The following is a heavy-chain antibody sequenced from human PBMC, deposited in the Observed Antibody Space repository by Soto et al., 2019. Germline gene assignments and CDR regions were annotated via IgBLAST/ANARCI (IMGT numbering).Heavy chain of an antibody. J-gene: IGHJ5*02. CDR1: GFTFSSYW. Sequence: GGSLRLSCAASGFTFSSYWMHWVRQAPGKGLVWVSRINSDGSSTSYADSVKGRFTISRDNAKNTLYLQMNSLRAEDTAVYYCARDHSYDSSGYYSNNWFDPWGQGTLVTVSS. CDR3: ARDHSYDSSGYYSNNWFDP. V-gene: IGHV3-74*01. D-gene: IGHD3-22*01. CDR2: INSDGSST.